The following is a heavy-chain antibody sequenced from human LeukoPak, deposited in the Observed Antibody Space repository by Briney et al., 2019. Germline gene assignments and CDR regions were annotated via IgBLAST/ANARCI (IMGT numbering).Heavy chain of an antibody. D-gene: IGHD6-25*01. CDR2: INGDGGST. CDR1: GFTFSSHW. CDR3: ARDRWVAADFHYYYAMDV. Sequence: GGSLRLSCAASGFTFSSHWMHWVRQPPGKGLVWVSRINGDGGSTNYADSVKGRFTISRDNAKNTLYLRVNSLRVEDTAIYYCARDRWVAADFHYYYAMDVWGQGTTVTVSS. J-gene: IGHJ6*02. V-gene: IGHV3-74*01.